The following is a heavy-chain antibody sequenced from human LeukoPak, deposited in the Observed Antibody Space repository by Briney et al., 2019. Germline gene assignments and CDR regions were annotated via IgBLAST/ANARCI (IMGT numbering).Heavy chain of an antibody. D-gene: IGHD5-18*01. J-gene: IGHJ4*02. V-gene: IGHV1-69*13. CDR1: GGTFSSYA. Sequence: SVKVSCKASGGTFSSYAISWVRQAPGQRLEWMGGIIPIFGTANYAQKFQGRVTITADESTSTAYMELSSLRSEDTAVYYCASPEGGYSYGYVYWGQGTLVTVSS. CDR2: IIPIFGTA. CDR3: ASPEGGYSYGYVY.